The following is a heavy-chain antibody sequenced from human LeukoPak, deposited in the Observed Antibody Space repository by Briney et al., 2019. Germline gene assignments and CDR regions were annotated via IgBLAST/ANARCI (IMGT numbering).Heavy chain of an antibody. Sequence: SETLSLTCTVSGGSVSSGTYYWGWIRQPPGKGLEWIGSIYYSGSTYYSPSLKSRVTISLDTSKNQFSLRLSSVTAADTAVYYCARNDFSRTNYQINWFDPWGQGTLVTVSS. CDR1: GGSVSSGTYY. J-gene: IGHJ5*02. D-gene: IGHD2-2*01. CDR3: ARNDFSRTNYQINWFDP. V-gene: IGHV4-39*01. CDR2: IYYSGST.